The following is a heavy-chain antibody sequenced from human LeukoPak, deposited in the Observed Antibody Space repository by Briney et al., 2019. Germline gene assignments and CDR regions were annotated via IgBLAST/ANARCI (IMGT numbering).Heavy chain of an antibody. CDR3: ARDSGNTGWFDP. J-gene: IGHJ5*02. V-gene: IGHV1-18*01. D-gene: IGHD6-19*01. CDR1: GYPFASYG. CDR2: VSARTGHT. Sequence: ASVKLSCKASGYPFASYGISWVRQAPGQGLEWMGWVSARTGHTNYAQHHRGRVTMTTDTYTTTAYLELRSLRSDDTAVYYCARDSGNTGWFDPWGQGTLVTVSS.